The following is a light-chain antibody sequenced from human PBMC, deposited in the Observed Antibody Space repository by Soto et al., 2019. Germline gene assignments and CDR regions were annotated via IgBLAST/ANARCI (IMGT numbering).Light chain of an antibody. J-gene: IGKJ1*01. CDR2: GAS. CDR3: QQCGSSPET. V-gene: IGKV3-20*01. Sequence: EIVLTQSPGTLSLSPGERATLSCRASQSVSSSYLAWYQQKPGQAPRLLIYGASSRATGIPDRFSGSGAGTDFTLTISRLAPEDFAVYCCQQCGSSPETFGQGTKVEIK. CDR1: QSVSSSY.